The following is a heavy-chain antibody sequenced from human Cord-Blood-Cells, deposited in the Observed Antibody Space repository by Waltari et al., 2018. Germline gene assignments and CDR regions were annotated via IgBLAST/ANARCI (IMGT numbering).Heavy chain of an antibody. V-gene: IGHV4-34*01. CDR3: ARYGASMDV. D-gene: IGHD3-10*01. Sequence: QVQLQQWGAGLLKPSETLSLTCAVYGGSFSGYYWSWIRQPPGKGLEWIGEINHSGSTNYIPSLKSRVTISVDTSKNQFSLKRSSVTAADTAVYYCARYGASMDVWGKGTTVTVSS. CDR2: INHSGST. J-gene: IGHJ6*04. CDR1: GGSFSGYY.